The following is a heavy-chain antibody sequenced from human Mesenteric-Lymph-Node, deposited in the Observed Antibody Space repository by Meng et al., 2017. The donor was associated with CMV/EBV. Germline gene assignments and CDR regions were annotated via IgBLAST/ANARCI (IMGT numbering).Heavy chain of an antibody. CDR3: AKMLAVVPAAPFDY. J-gene: IGHJ4*02. Sequence: GESLKISCAASGFTFSDYTMNWVRQAPGKGLEWVSAISRSASNTYSADSVKGRFTISRDTSKNTLYLQMNSLRAEDSAVYYCAKMLAVVPAAPFDYWGQGTLVTVSS. D-gene: IGHD2-2*01. CDR1: GFTFSDYT. V-gene: IGHV3-23*01. CDR2: ISRSASNT.